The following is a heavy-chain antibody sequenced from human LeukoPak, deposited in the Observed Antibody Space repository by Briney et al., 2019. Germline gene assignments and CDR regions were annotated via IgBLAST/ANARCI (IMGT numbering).Heavy chain of an antibody. CDR1: GYTFTSYG. J-gene: IGHJ4*02. CDR2: ISAYNGNT. Sequence: ASVKVSCKASGYTFTSYGISWVRQAPGQGLEWMGWISAYNGNTNHAQKLQGRVTMTTDTSTSTAYMELRSLRSDDTAVYYCARYSSGWYFLDYWGQGTLVTVSS. CDR3: ARYSSGWYFLDY. D-gene: IGHD6-19*01. V-gene: IGHV1-18*01.